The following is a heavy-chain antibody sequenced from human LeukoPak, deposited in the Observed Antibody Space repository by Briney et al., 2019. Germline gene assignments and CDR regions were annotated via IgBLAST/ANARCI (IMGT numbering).Heavy chain of an antibody. CDR1: GFTFSSYS. J-gene: IGHJ3*02. CDR2: ISSSGGST. CDR3: AKPARTDAFDI. Sequence: GGSLRLSCAASGFTFSSYSMNWVRQAPGKGLEWVSSISSSGGSTYYADSVKGRFTISRDNSRNTLYLQMNSLRAEDTAVYYCAKPARTDAFDIWGQGTMVTVSS. D-gene: IGHD1-14*01. V-gene: IGHV3-23*01.